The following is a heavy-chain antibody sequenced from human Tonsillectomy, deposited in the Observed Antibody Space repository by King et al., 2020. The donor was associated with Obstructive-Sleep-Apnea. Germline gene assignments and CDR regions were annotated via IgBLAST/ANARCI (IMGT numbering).Heavy chain of an antibody. CDR2: IYYSGST. V-gene: IGHV4-39*01. J-gene: IGHJ4*02. Sequence: QLQESGPGLVKPSETLSLTCTVSGGSISSSSYYWGWIRQPPGKGLEWIGSIYYSGSTYSNPSLKSRVTISVDTSKNQFSLKLSSVSAADTAVYYCVGGPPFDYWGQGTLVTVSS. CDR3: VGGPPFDY. CDR1: GGSISSSSYY.